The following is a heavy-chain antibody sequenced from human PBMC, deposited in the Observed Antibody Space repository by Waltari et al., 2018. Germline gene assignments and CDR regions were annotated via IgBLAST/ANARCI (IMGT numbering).Heavy chain of an antibody. CDR2: IYHSGST. V-gene: IGHV4-38-2*01. CDR1: GYSIRSGYY. D-gene: IGHD2-15*01. Sequence: QVKLQESGPGLVKPSETLSLTCAVSGYSIRSGYYWGWIRQPPGKGLEWIGSIYHSGSTYYNPSLKSRVTISVDTSKNQFSLKLSSVTAADTAVYYCAGLGYCSGGSCYHFDYWGQGTLVTVSS. CDR3: AGLGYCSGGSCYHFDY. J-gene: IGHJ4*02.